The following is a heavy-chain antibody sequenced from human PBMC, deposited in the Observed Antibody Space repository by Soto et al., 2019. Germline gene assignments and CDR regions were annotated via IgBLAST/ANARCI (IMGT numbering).Heavy chain of an antibody. CDR3: ARHGAYDDAFDI. V-gene: IGHV4-59*08. Sequence: SETLSLTCTVSGGSINSYYWSWIRQPPGKGLEWIGYIYYSGSTNYYPSLKSRVTISVDTSKSQFSLKLSSVTAADTAVYYCARHGAYDDAFDIWGQGTMVTVSS. CDR1: GGSINSYY. CDR2: IYYSGST. D-gene: IGHD5-12*01. J-gene: IGHJ3*02.